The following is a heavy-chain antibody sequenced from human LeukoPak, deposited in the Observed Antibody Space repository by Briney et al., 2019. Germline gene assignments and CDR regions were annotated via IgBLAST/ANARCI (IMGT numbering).Heavy chain of an antibody. J-gene: IGHJ4*02. D-gene: IGHD6-19*01. V-gene: IGHV3-23*01. CDR2: ISGSGSST. CDR1: GFTFSSYA. Sequence: GGSLRLSXTASGFTFSSYAMSWVRQTPGKGLEWVSAISGSGSSTFYADSVKGRFTISRDNSKNTLYLQMNSLRAEDTAVYYCAKAPSSGWYPYYFDYWGQGTLVTVSS. CDR3: AKAPSSGWYPYYFDY.